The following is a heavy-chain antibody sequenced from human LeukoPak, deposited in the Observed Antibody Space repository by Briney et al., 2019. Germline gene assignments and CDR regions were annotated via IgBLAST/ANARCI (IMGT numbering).Heavy chain of an antibody. CDR3: ARDRGYTYGHPLDY. V-gene: IGHV3-33*01. Sequence: GRSLRLSCAASGFTFSTYAIHWVRQAPGKGLEWVALIWHDGSSKYYGDSVKDRFTISRDNSKNTLYLQMDSLRDEDTAVYYCARDRGYTYGHPLDYWGQGTLVTVSS. CDR2: IWHDGSSK. D-gene: IGHD5-18*01. CDR1: GFTFSTYA. J-gene: IGHJ4*02.